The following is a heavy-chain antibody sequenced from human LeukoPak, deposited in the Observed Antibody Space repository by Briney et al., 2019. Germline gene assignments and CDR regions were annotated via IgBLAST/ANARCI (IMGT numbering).Heavy chain of an antibody. Sequence: SETLSLTCTVSGGSISSYYWSWIRQPPGKGLEWIGYIYYSGSTNYNPSLKSRVTISVDTSKSQFSLKLSSVTAADTAVYYCARGRYSSGWFGAEYFQHWGQGTLVTVSS. V-gene: IGHV4-59*01. CDR2: IYYSGST. D-gene: IGHD6-19*01. J-gene: IGHJ1*01. CDR3: ARGRYSSGWFGAEYFQH. CDR1: GGSISSYY.